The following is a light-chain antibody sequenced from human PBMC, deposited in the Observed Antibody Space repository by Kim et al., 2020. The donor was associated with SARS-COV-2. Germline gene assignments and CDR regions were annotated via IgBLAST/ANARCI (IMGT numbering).Light chain of an antibody. CDR1: QGISNG. V-gene: IGKV1-5*03. CDR3: QQYDKYSPWT. CDR2: KAS. Sequence: DIQMTQSPSTLSASVGDRVTITCRASQGISNGLAWYQQKPGKAPKLLIYKASTLESGVPSRFSGSGSGTEFTLTISSLQPDDFATYYCQQYDKYSPWTFGQGTRVDIK. J-gene: IGKJ1*01.